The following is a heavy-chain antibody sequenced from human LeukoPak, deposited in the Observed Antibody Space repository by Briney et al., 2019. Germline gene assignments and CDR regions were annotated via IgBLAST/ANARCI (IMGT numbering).Heavy chain of an antibody. CDR1: GDSVSSYH. V-gene: IGHV4-59*08. CDR3: ATNAGGYREAPFDY. CDR2: ISYSGST. J-gene: IGHJ4*02. Sequence: SETLSLTCTVSGDSVSSYHWSWIRQPPGKGLEWIGYISYSGSTNYNPSLRGRVTISIDTSKNQFSLKLSSVTAADTAVYYCATNAGGYREAPFDYWGQGTLVTVSS. D-gene: IGHD5-12*01.